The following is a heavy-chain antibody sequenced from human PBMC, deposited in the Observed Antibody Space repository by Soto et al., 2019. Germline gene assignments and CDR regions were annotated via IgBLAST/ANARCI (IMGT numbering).Heavy chain of an antibody. V-gene: IGHV3-7*01. D-gene: IGHD5-18*01. CDR1: GFTFSRYW. J-gene: IGHJ3*02. CDR2: IKQDGTEK. Sequence: GGSMRLSCAASGFTFSRYWMNWVRQAPGKGLEWVANIKQDGTEKNCVDSVKGRFTISRDNARKSLYLQMDSLRAEDTAVYFCARGDTPMITGMDSFDIWGQGTMVTVSS. CDR3: ARGDTPMITGMDSFDI.